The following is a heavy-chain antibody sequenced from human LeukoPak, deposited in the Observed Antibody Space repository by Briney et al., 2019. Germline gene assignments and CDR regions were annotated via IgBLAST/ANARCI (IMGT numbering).Heavy chain of an antibody. J-gene: IGHJ3*02. CDR3: ATDRLYHAFDI. D-gene: IGHD3-16*01. Sequence: GESLKISCKGSGYSFTNYWIGWVRQMPGTGLEWMGIINPGDSDTRYSPSFQGQVTISVDKFISTAYLQWSSLKASDTAVYYCATDRLYHAFDIWGQGTMVTVSS. CDR2: INPGDSDT. CDR1: GYSFTNYW. V-gene: IGHV5-51*01.